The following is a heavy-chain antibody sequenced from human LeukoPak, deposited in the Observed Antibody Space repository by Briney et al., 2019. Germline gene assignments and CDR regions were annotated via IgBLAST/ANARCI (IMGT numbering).Heavy chain of an antibody. Sequence: GESLKISCKGSGYSFTSYWIGWVRQMPGKGLEWMGIIYPGDSDTRHSPSFQGQVTISADKSISTAYLQWSSLKASDTAMYYCARPGKVVDDAFDIWGQGTMVTVSS. J-gene: IGHJ3*02. CDR1: GYSFTSYW. V-gene: IGHV5-51*01. CDR3: ARPGKVVDDAFDI. CDR2: IYPGDSDT. D-gene: IGHD2-15*01.